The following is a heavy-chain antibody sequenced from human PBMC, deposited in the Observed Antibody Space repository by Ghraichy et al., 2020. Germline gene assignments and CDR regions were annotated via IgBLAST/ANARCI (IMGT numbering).Heavy chain of an antibody. J-gene: IGHJ4*02. CDR1: GFTFSDYS. V-gene: IGHV3-48*01. CDR2: ISYSSSTI. Sequence: GESLNISCAASGFTFSDYSMNWVRQAPGKGLEWVSYISYSSSTINYADSVKGRFTISRDNAKNSLYLQMNSLRAEDTAVYYCARDPWRSGGYPIDYWGQGTLVTVSS. CDR3: ARDPWRSGGYPIDY. D-gene: IGHD2-15*01.